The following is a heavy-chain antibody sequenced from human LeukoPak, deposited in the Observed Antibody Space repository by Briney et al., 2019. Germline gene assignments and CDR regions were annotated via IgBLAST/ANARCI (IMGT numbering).Heavy chain of an antibody. V-gene: IGHV4-4*07. CDR1: GGSISSYY. D-gene: IGHD3-10*01. Sequence: SETLSLTCTVSGGSISSYYWSWIRQPAGKGLEWIGRIYTSGSTTYNPSLKSRVTMSVDTSKNQFSLKLSSVTAADTAVYYCARDEPLYGSGSYYNGNDAFDIWGQGTMVTVSS. CDR3: ARDEPLYGSGSYYNGNDAFDI. J-gene: IGHJ3*02. CDR2: IYTSGST.